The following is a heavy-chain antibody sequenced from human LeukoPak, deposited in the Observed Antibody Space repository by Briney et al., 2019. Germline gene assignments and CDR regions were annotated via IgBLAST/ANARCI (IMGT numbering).Heavy chain of an antibody. CDR2: TYRRSKWNN. D-gene: IGHD3-16*02. CDR1: GDSVSSSSAA. J-gene: IGHJ4*02. CDR3: ARIVGGSQDV. V-gene: IGHV6-1*01. Sequence: SQTLSLTCAIFGDSVSSSSAAWNWIRQSPSRGLEWLGRTYRRSKWNNDYAVSVRGRITINPDTSKNQFSLQLNSVTPEDTAVYYCARIVGGSQDVWGQGTLVTVSS.